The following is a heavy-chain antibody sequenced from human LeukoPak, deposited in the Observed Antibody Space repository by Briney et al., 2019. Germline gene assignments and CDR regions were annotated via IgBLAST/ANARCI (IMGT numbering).Heavy chain of an antibody. Sequence: ASVKVSCKASGGTFSSYAISWVRQAPGQGLEWMGGIIPIFGTANYAQKFQGRVTITADESTSTAYMELSSLRSENTAVYYCAKEDTAMGPLGAFDIWGQGTMVTVSS. CDR1: GGTFSSYA. CDR2: IIPIFGTA. J-gene: IGHJ3*02. CDR3: AKEDTAMGPLGAFDI. D-gene: IGHD5-18*01. V-gene: IGHV1-69*01.